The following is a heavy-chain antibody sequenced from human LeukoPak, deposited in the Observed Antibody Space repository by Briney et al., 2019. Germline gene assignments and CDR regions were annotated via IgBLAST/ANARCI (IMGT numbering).Heavy chain of an antibody. D-gene: IGHD1-26*01. CDR3: ARDGSRGGAPWYFFDS. Sequence: GGSLRLSCAASGFTFSSYNMNWVRQAPGKGLEWVSYISSSSSTIYYADSVKGRFTISRDNAKNSLYLQMNSLRAEDTAVYYCARDGSRGGAPWYFFDSWGQGTLVTVSS. CDR1: GFTFSSYN. CDR2: ISSSSSTI. J-gene: IGHJ4*02. V-gene: IGHV3-48*04.